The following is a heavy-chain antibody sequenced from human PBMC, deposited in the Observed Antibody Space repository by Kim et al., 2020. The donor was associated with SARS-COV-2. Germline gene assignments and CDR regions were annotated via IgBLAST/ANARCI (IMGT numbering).Heavy chain of an antibody. J-gene: IGHJ3*02. CDR1: GGSISSYY. V-gene: IGHV4-59*13. Sequence: SETLSLTCTVSGGSISSYYWSWIRQPPGKGLEWIGYIYYSGSTNYNPSLKSRVTISVDTSKNQFSLKLSSVTAADTAVYYCARDNKGWYNWNDGLTRNDAFDIWGQGTMVTVSS. D-gene: IGHD1-1*01. CDR2: IYYSGST. CDR3: ARDNKGWYNWNDGLTRNDAFDI.